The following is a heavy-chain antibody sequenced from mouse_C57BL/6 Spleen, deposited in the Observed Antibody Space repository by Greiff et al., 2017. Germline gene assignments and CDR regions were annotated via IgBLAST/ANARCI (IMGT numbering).Heavy chain of an antibody. J-gene: IGHJ2*01. V-gene: IGHV1-64*01. CDR1: GYTFTSYW. CDR2: IHPNSGST. D-gene: IGHD2-4*01. Sequence: QVQLKQSGAELVKPGASVKLSCKASGYTFTSYWMHWVKQRPGQGLEWIGMIHPNSGSTNYNEKFKSKATLTVDNSSSTAYMQLSSLTSEDAAVYYCAPGYDYDRYFDYWGQGTTLTVSS. CDR3: APGYDYDRYFDY.